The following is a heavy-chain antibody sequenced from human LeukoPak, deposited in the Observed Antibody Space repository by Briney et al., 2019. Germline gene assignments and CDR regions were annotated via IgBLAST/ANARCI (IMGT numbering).Heavy chain of an antibody. V-gene: IGHV3-74*01. CDR3: ARSRGGSYHY. Sequence: GGSLRLSCAASGFTFSNDWMHWVRQAPGKGLVWVSRINTDGSTTTYADSVKGRFTISRDNAKNTLYLQMNSLRVEDTAVYYCARSRGGSYHYWGQGTLVTVPS. D-gene: IGHD3-16*02. J-gene: IGHJ4*02. CDR1: GFTFSNDW. CDR2: INTDGSTT.